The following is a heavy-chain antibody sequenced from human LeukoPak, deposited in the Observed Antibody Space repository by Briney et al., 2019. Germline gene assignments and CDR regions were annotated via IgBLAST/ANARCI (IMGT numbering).Heavy chain of an antibody. J-gene: IGHJ6*03. CDR2: ISGSGGST. V-gene: IGHV3-23*01. D-gene: IGHD5-18*01. CDR1: GFTFSSYA. Sequence: GGSLRLSCAASGFTFSSYAMSWVRQAPGKGLEWVSAISGSGGSTYYADSVKGRFTISRDNAKNTLYLQMNSLRAEDTAVYYCARGDRYSYGYSEDYYYYMDVWGKGTTVTVSS. CDR3: ARGDRYSYGYSEDYYYYMDV.